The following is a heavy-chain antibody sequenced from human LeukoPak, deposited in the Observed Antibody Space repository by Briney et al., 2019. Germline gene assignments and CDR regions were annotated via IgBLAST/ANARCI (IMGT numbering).Heavy chain of an antibody. CDR2: INWNGGST. D-gene: IGHD5-18*01. Sequence: GGSLRLSCAASGFTFSSYSMNWVRQAPGKGLEWVSGINWNGGSTGYADSVKGRFTISRDNAKNSLYLQMDSLRAEDTATYYCATYRQIQVPFEFWGQGTLVTVSS. CDR3: ATYRQIQVPFEF. CDR1: GFTFSSYS. J-gene: IGHJ4*02. V-gene: IGHV3-20*04.